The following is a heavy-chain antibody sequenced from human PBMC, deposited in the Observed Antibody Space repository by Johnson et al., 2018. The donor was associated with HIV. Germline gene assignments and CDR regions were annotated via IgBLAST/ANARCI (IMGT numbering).Heavy chain of an antibody. Sequence: VQLVESGGGLVQPGGSLRLSCAASGFTFSSYWMRWVRQAPGKGLEWVANIKQDGSEKYYVDSVKGRFTISRDNAKNSLYLQMNSLRAEDTAVYYCARDHEMATIGDAFDIWGQGTMVTVSS. CDR1: GFTFSSYW. J-gene: IGHJ3*02. CDR3: ARDHEMATIGDAFDI. CDR2: IKQDGSEK. V-gene: IGHV3-7*01. D-gene: IGHD5-24*01.